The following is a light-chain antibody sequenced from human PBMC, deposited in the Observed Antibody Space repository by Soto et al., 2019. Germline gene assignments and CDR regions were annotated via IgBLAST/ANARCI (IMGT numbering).Light chain of an antibody. V-gene: IGKV1-33*01. J-gene: IGKJ5*01. CDR3: HQYDNLPPT. CDR2: DAT. Sequence: DIHVTQSPSSLSASVGDRFTITCRASQSISGYLNWYQQKPVKAPKLLIDDATNLETVVPSRCSGSGSRTDFSFSSSILQQEYIETYYCHQYDNLPPTFGQGTRLEIK. CDR1: QSISGY.